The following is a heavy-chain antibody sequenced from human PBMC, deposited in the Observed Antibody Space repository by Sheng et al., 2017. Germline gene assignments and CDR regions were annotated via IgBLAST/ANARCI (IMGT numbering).Heavy chain of an antibody. CDR3: ASRVPFDY. CDR1: GGSFSGYY. V-gene: IGHV4-34*01. CDR2: INHSGST. J-gene: IGHJ4*02. Sequence: QVQLQQWGAGLLKPSETLSLTCAVYGGSFSGYYWSWIRQPPGKGLEWIGEINHSGSTNYNPSLKSRVTISVDTSKNQFSLKLSSVTAADTAVYYCASRVPFDYWGQGTLVTVSS. D-gene: IGHD2-2*01.